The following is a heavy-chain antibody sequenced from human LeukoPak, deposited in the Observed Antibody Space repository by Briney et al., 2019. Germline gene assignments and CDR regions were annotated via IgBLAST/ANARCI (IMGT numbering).Heavy chain of an antibody. CDR2: ISAYNGNT. V-gene: IGHV1-18*01. CDR1: GYTFTSYG. D-gene: IGHD2-15*01. CDR3: ATYCSGGSCYSGGVDY. J-gene: IGHJ4*02. Sequence: ASVKVSCKASGYTFTSYGISWVRQAPGQGPEWMGWISAYNGNTNYAQKLQGRVTMTTDTSTSTAYMELRSLRSDDTAVYYCATYCSGGSCYSGGVDYWGQGTLVTVSS.